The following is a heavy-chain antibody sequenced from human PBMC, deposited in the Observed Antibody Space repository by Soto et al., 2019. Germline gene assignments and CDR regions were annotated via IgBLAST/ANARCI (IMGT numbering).Heavy chain of an antibody. D-gene: IGHD4-4*01. J-gene: IGHJ6*02. V-gene: IGHV3-33*01. CDR2: IWYDGSKK. Sequence: PXGSLRLSCAAAGVTFSSYGVHWVRQAPGKGLEWVAVIWYDGSKKYYADSVKGRFTISRDNSKNTLSLQMNSLRAEDTAVYYCARGSYSNTGGMDVWGQGNTVTVSS. CDR1: GVTFSSYG. CDR3: ARGSYSNTGGMDV.